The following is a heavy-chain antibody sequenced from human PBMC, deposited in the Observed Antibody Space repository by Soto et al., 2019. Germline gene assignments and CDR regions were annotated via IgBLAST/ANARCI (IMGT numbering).Heavy chain of an antibody. V-gene: IGHV4-61*01. J-gene: IGHJ3*02. CDR2: IYYSGST. CDR3: ARGENTAIGEYDAFDI. Sequence: QVQLQESGPGLVKPSETLSLTCTVSGGSVRSGSYYWSWIRQPPGKGLEWLGFIYYSGSTNYNPSLKSRVTIPVDTSKNQSSLKLSSVTAADTAVYYCARGENTAIGEYDAFDIWGQGTMVTVSS. D-gene: IGHD5-18*01. CDR1: GGSVRSGSYY.